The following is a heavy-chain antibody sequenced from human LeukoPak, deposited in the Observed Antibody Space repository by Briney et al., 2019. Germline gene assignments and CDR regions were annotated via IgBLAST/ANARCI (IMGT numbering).Heavy chain of an antibody. V-gene: IGHV4-39*02. J-gene: IGHJ4*02. Sequence: SETLSLTCTGSGGSISSRNYFWGWIRQPPGKGLEWIGYISYTGSTYYNPSLKSRVTISVDTSKNNFSLRLISVTAADTAVYYCASYSTGHFDCWGQGTLVTVSS. CDR2: ISYTGST. D-gene: IGHD6-19*01. CDR1: GGSISSRNYF. CDR3: ASYSTGHFDC.